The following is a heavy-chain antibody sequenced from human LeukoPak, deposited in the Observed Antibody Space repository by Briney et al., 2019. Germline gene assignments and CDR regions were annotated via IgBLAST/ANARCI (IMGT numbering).Heavy chain of an antibody. V-gene: IGHV1-2*02. Sequence: ASVKVSCKASGYTFTGYYIHWVRQAPGRGLEWIGWINPNSGDTNYAQKFQGRVTMTRDTSISTAYVELSRLRSDDTAVYYCAKVAMRHFDYWGQGTLVTVSS. CDR3: AKVAMRHFDY. CDR2: INPNSGDT. J-gene: IGHJ4*02. CDR1: GYTFTGYY.